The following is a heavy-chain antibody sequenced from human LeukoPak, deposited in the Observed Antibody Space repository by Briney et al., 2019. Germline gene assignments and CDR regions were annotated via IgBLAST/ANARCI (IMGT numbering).Heavy chain of an antibody. Sequence: GGSLRLSCAASGFTFSSYGMHWVRQAPGKGLEWVAFIRYDGSNKYYADSVKGRFTISRDNSKNTLYLQMNSLRAEDTAVYYCAKAVYYYYYYMDVWGKGTTVTISS. V-gene: IGHV3-30*02. CDR3: AKAVYYYYYYMDV. CDR1: GFTFSSYG. J-gene: IGHJ6*03. CDR2: IRYDGSNK.